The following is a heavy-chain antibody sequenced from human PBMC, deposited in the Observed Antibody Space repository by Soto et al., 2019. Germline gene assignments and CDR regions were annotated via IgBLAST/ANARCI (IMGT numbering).Heavy chain of an antibody. Sequence: EVQLVESGGGLVQPGGSLRLSCAASGFTFSSYWMHWVRQAPGKGLVWVSRINSDGSSTSYADSVKGRFTISRDNAKNTLYRQMNSLRAEDTAVYYCARLWQQLDGWDYWGQGTLVTVSS. CDR3: ARLWQQLDGWDY. V-gene: IGHV3-74*01. D-gene: IGHD6-13*01. J-gene: IGHJ4*02. CDR1: GFTFSSYW. CDR2: INSDGSST.